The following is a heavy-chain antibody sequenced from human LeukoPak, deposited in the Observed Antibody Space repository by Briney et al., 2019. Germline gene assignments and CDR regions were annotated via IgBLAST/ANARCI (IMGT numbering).Heavy chain of an antibody. D-gene: IGHD2-21*01. V-gene: IGHV1-8*01. CDR2: MNPNSGNT. CDR1: GYTLTSYD. Sequence: ASVKVSCKASGYTLTSYDINWVRQATGQGLEWMGWMNPNSGNTGYAQKFQGRVTMTRNTSISTAYMEPSSLRSEDTAVYYCARARRIRWFDPWGQGTLVTVSS. CDR3: ARARRIRWFDP. J-gene: IGHJ5*02.